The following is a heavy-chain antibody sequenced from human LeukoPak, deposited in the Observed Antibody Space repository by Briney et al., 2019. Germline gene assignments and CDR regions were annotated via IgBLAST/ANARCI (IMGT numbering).Heavy chain of an antibody. V-gene: IGHV4-30-4*08. CDR2: IYYSGST. D-gene: IGHD2/OR15-2a*01. J-gene: IGHJ4*02. Sequence: NTSETLSLTCTVSGGSISSGDYYWSWIRQPPGKGLEWIGYIYYSGSTYYNPSLKSRVTISVDTSKNQFSLKLSSVTAADTAVYYCARDLSESYYFDYWGQGTLVTVS. CDR1: GGSISSGDYY. CDR3: ARDLSESYYFDY.